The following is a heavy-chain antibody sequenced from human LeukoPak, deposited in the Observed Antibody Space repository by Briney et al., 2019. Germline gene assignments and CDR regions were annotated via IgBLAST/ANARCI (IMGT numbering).Heavy chain of an antibody. J-gene: IGHJ4*02. CDR2: INSDGSST. V-gene: IGHV3-74*01. Sequence: PGGPLRLSCAASGFAFSAYWMHWVRQAPGKGLEWVSRINSDGSSTNYADPVKGRFTVSRDNAKNTLYLQMNGLRAEDTAVYYCAKILTDFDYWGQGTLVTVSS. CDR3: AKILTDFDY. CDR1: GFAFSAYW.